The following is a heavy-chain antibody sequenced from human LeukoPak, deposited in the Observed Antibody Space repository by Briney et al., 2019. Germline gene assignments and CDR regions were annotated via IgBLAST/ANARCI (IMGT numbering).Heavy chain of an antibody. V-gene: IGHV3-23*01. CDR1: GFLFRAYA. Sequence: GGSLRLSCDASGFLFRAYAMSWVRQAPGKGLEWLSTITITDGGAYYIDSVKGRFTMSRDNSKNTLYLQMNSLRAEDAAVYYCAREALRPDLDYSGQGTPVTVSS. CDR2: ITITDGGA. J-gene: IGHJ4*02. CDR3: AREALRPDLDY.